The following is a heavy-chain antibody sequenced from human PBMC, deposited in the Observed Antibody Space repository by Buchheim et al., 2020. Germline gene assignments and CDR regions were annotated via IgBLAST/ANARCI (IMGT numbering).Heavy chain of an antibody. CDR2: IYYSGST. CDR3: ARRRDYFDS. V-gene: IGHV4-59*08. Sequence: QVQLQESGPGLVKPSETLSLTCTVSGVSISSYYWSWIRQPPGKGLEWIGFIYYSGSTNYNPSLMSRVTISVDTFENQFSLRLSSVTAADTAVYYCARRRDYFDSWGQGTL. J-gene: IGHJ4*02. CDR1: GVSISSYY.